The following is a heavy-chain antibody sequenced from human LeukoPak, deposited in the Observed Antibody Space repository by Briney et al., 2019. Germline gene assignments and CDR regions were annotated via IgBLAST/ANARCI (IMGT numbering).Heavy chain of an antibody. CDR1: GYIFTKYG. Sequence: GASVKVSCRSSGYIFTKYGINWVRQAPGQGLEWMGWMNVYQGNTNYAQKFQGRVTMTADTSTTTAYMELGSLRFEDTAVYYCARGGRGIAALDAFDIWGQGTMVTVSS. CDR2: MNVYQGNT. D-gene: IGHD6-13*01. V-gene: IGHV1-18*01. CDR3: ARGGRGIAALDAFDI. J-gene: IGHJ3*02.